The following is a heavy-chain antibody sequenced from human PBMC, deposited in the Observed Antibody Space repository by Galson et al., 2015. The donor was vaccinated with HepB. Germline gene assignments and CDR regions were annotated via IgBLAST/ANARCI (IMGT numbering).Heavy chain of an antibody. D-gene: IGHD2-21*02. CDR3: ARVPDSFCGGDCRDY. V-gene: IGHV3-21*01. CDR2: ISSSSSYI. CDR1: GFTFSSYS. Sequence: SLRLSCAASGFTFSSYSMNWVRQAPGKGLEWVSSISSSSSYIYYADSVKGRFTISRDNAKNSLYLQMNSLRAEDTAVYYCARVPDSFCGGDCRDYWGQGTLVTVSS. J-gene: IGHJ4*02.